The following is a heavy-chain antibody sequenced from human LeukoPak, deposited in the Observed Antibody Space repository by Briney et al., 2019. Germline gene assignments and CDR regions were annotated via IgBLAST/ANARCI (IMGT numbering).Heavy chain of an antibody. CDR1: GFTFSSYA. CDR2: ISGSGGST. J-gene: IGHJ4*02. D-gene: IGHD4-17*01. Sequence: GGSLRLSCAASGFTFSSYAMTWVRRAPGKGLEWVSTISGSGGSTYYADSVKDRFSISRDNSKTTVSLQMNSLRAEDTAVYYCAKGRGTAVTSAANYWGQGTLVTVSS. CDR3: AKGRGTAVTSAANY. V-gene: IGHV3-23*01.